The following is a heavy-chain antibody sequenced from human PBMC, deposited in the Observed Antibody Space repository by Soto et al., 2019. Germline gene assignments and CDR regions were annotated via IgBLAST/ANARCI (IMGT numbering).Heavy chain of an antibody. CDR2: MYYGGTT. D-gene: IGHD2-15*01. J-gene: IGHJ5*02. CDR3: ARRRVRVAATACFDQ. CDR1: GGSITSGSYY. V-gene: IGHV4-39*01. Sequence: SETLSLTCSVSGGSITSGSYYWGWIRQTPGRGLEWIAGMYYGGTTYYNPSLKSRVTMSVDTSKDQFSLSLNSVTAADTAVYYCARRRVRVAATACFDQWGQGILVTVSS.